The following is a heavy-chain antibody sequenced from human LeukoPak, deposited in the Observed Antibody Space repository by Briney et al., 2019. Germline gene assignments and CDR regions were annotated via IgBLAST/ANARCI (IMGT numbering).Heavy chain of an antibody. J-gene: IGHJ4*02. CDR1: GFSFSSFA. Sequence: GGSLRLSCAASGFSFSSFAMSWVRQFPGKGLEWVSGLSGSGGRTDYADSVKGRFTISRDNSKNMLYLQMNSLRAEDTAVYYCAKGYSSSWHYFDYWGQGTLVTVPS. CDR3: AKGYSSSWHYFDY. D-gene: IGHD6-13*01. CDR2: LSGSGGRT. V-gene: IGHV3-23*01.